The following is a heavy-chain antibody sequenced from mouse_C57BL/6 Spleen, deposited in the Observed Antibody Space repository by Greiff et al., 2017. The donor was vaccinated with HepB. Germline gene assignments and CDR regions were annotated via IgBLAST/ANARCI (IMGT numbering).Heavy chain of an antibody. V-gene: IGHV1-82*01. CDR3: ARENYYGSSSFDY. Sequence: QVQLQQSGPELVKPGASVKISCKASGYAFSSSWMNWVKQRPGKGLEWIGRIYPGDGDTNYNGKFKGKATLTADKSSSTAYMQLSSLTSEDSAVYCCARENYYGSSSFDYWGQGTTLTVSS. CDR1: GYAFSSSW. J-gene: IGHJ2*01. D-gene: IGHD1-1*01. CDR2: IYPGDGDT.